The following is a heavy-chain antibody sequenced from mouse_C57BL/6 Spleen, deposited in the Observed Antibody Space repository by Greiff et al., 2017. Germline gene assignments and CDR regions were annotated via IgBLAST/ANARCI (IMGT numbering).Heavy chain of an antibody. CDR1: GYAFSSSW. D-gene: IGHD2-2*01. Sequence: VHLVESGPELVKPGASVKISCKASGYAFSSSWMNWVKQRPGKGLEWIGRIYPGDGDTNYNGKFKGKATLTADKSSSTAYMQLSSLTSEDSAVYFCARPLWFYAMDYWGQGTSVTVSS. CDR3: ARPLWFYAMDY. CDR2: IYPGDGDT. V-gene: IGHV1-82*01. J-gene: IGHJ4*01.